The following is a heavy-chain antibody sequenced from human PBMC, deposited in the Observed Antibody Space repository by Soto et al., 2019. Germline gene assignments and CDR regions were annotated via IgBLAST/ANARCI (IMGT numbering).Heavy chain of an antibody. J-gene: IGHJ1*01. D-gene: IGHD2-15*01. V-gene: IGHV3-73*02. CDR1: GFTFSGST. Sequence: EVQLVQSGGGLVQPGGSLKLSCAASGFTFSGSTVHWVRQASGEGLQWVGRIRSKANDYATTYIASVKGRFTISRDDSRNTSYLPMRDLKTEDTAVYSCTGGYCTGGTCYSGYFKHWGQGALVTVFS. CDR2: IRSKANDYAT. CDR3: TGGYCTGGTCYSGYFKH.